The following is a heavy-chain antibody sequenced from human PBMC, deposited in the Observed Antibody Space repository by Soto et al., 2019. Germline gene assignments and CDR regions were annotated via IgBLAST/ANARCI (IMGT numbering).Heavy chain of an antibody. CDR2: IIPIFGTA. V-gene: IGHV1-69*12. D-gene: IGHD1-1*01. CDR3: ARSLGLEYYYGMDV. Sequence: QVQLVQSGAEVKKPGSSVMVSCKASGGTFSTYAISWVRQAPGQGLEWMGGIIPIFGTASYAQKFQGRVTITADESTSTAYMELRSLTSEDTAVYYCARSLGLEYYYGMDVWGQGTTATVSS. CDR1: GGTFSTYA. J-gene: IGHJ6*02.